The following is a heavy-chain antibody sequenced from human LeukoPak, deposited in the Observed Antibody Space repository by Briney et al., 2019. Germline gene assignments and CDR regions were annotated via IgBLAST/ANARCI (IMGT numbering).Heavy chain of an antibody. CDR3: ARDLDGSATNWFDP. D-gene: IGHD3-10*01. CDR2: IYYSGST. J-gene: IGHJ5*02. CDR1: GGSISSYY. Sequence: SETLSLTCTVSGGSISSYYWSWIRQPPGKGLEWIGYIYYSGSTNYNPSLKSRVTISVDTSKNQFSLKLSSVSAADTAVYYCARDLDGSATNWFDPWGQGTLVTVSS. V-gene: IGHV4-59*01.